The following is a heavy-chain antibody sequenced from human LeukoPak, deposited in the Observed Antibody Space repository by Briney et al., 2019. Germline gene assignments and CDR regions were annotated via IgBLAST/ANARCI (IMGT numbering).Heavy chain of an antibody. D-gene: IGHD6-13*01. CDR3: ASAPGYSSSWTDSYYYYGMDV. V-gene: IGHV3-33*01. CDR2: IWYDGSNK. Sequence: GGSLRLSCAASGFTFSSYGMHWVRQAPGKGLEWVAVIWYDGSNKYYADSVKGRFTISRDNSKNTLYLQMNSLRAEDTAVCYCASAPGYSSSWTDSYYYYGMDVWGKGTTVTVSS. J-gene: IGHJ6*04. CDR1: GFTFSSYG.